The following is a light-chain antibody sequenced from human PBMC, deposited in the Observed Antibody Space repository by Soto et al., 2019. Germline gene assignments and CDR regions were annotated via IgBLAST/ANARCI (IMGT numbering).Light chain of an antibody. J-gene: IGLJ2*01. Sequence: QSALTQPASVSGSPGQSITISCTGTSSDVGDYNYVSWYQQHPGKAPKLMIYDVSNRPSGVSDRFSGSKSGNTASLTISGRQAEDEADYYCSSYTGSSTLVVFGGGTKLTVL. CDR1: SSDVGDYNY. CDR3: SSYTGSSTLVV. CDR2: DVS. V-gene: IGLV2-14*03.